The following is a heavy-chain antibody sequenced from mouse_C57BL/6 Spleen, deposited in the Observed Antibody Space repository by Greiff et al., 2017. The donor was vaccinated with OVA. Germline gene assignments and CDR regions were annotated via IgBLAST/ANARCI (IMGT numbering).Heavy chain of an antibody. Sequence: ESGPGLVKPSQSLSLTCSVTGYSITSGYYWNWIRQFPGNKLEWMGYISYDGSNNYNPSLKNRISITRDTSKNQFFLKLNSVTTEDTATYYCARVSYGFDYWGQGTTLTVSS. V-gene: IGHV3-6*01. CDR3: ARVSYGFDY. D-gene: IGHD2-1*01. J-gene: IGHJ2*01. CDR1: GYSITSGYY. CDR2: ISYDGSN.